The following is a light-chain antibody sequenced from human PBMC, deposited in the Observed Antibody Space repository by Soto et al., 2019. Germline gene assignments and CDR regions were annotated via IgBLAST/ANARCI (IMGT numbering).Light chain of an antibody. Sequence: EIVLTQSPGTLFLSPGDRATLSCRASQSVSSSYLAWYQHKPGQAPRLLIYGASSRATGIPDRFSGSGSGTDFTLTISRPEPEDFAVYYCQQYGGSPLWTFGQGTKVDIK. V-gene: IGKV3-20*01. CDR1: QSVSSSY. J-gene: IGKJ1*01. CDR2: GAS. CDR3: QQYGGSPLWT.